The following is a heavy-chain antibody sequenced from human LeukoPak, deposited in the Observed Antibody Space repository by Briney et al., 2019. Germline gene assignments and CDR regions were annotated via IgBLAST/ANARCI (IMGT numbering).Heavy chain of an antibody. CDR2: IYESGTT. D-gene: IGHD2-15*01. Sequence: SETLSFTCAVYGESLNSYYWSWVRQPPGEGLEWIGEIYESGTTEYNPSLKSRVTISMVPSKQQFSLSLSSVTAADTAVYYCARGAWATRLGSWGLGTPVIVSS. J-gene: IGHJ4*02. CDR1: GESLNSYY. CDR3: ARGAWATRLGS. V-gene: IGHV4-34*01.